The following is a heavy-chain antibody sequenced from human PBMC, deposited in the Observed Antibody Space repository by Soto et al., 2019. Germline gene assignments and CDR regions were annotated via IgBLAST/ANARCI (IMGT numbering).Heavy chain of an antibody. Sequence: SETLSLTCTVSGGSISSGGYYWSWIRQHPGKGLEWIGYIYYSGSTYYNPSLKSRVTISVDTSKNQFSLKLSSVTAADTAVYYCARGYGSGSYYDYYYGMDVWGQGTTVTVS. V-gene: IGHV4-31*03. CDR2: IYYSGST. CDR3: ARGYGSGSYYDYYYGMDV. CDR1: GGSISSGGYY. D-gene: IGHD3-10*01. J-gene: IGHJ6*02.